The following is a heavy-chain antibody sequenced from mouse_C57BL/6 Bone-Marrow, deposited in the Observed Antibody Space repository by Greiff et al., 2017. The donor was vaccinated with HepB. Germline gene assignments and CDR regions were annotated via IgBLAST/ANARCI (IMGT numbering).Heavy chain of an antibody. CDR2: IRSKSNNYAT. Sequence: EVMLVESGGGLVQPKGSLKLSCAASGFSFNTYAMNWVRQAPGKGLEWVARIRSKSNNYATYYADSVKDRFTISRDDSESMLYLQMNNLKTEDTAMYYCVRHNLLKAMDYWGQGTSVTVSS. CDR1: GFSFNTYA. V-gene: IGHV10-1*01. CDR3: VRHNLLKAMDY. J-gene: IGHJ4*01. D-gene: IGHD1-1*01.